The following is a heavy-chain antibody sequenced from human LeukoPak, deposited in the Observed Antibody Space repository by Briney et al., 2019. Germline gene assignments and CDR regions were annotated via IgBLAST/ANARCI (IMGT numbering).Heavy chain of an antibody. CDR2: IYNSGST. CDR3: ASYDFWSGYTYDH. J-gene: IGHJ4*02. D-gene: IGHD3-3*01. V-gene: IGHV4-39*01. CDR1: GGSISSGTYY. Sequence: KPSETLSLTCTVSGGSISSGTYYWGWIRQPPGKGLEWIGSIYNSGSTCYNPSLKSRVTISVDTSKNQFSLKLSSVTAADTAVYYCASYDFWSGYTYDHWGQGTLVTVSS.